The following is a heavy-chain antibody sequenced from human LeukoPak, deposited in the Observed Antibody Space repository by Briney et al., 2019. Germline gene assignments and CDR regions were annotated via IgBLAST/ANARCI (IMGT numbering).Heavy chain of an antibody. CDR3: ARVLDVDTAVFHYYFDF. V-gene: IGHV5-51*01. CDR1: GYSFNTCW. D-gene: IGHD5-18*01. J-gene: IGHJ4*02. Sequence: GESLKISCQGSGYSFNTCWVGWVRQMPRKGLEWMGIIYPADSDTRYSPSFQGQVTISADKSINTAYLQWRTLKASDSAIYYCARVLDVDTAVFHYYFDFWGQGTLVTVSS. CDR2: IYPADSDT.